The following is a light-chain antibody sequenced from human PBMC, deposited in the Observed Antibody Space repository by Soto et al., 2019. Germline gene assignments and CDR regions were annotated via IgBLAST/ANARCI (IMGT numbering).Light chain of an antibody. J-gene: IGKJ1*01. Sequence: AIQMTQSPSSLSASVGDRVTITCRASQGIRNDLGWYQQKPGKTPKLLIYAASTLQSGVPSRFSGSGSGTDFALTISSLQPEDFATYYCLQDYNYPRTFGQGTKVEI. V-gene: IGKV1-6*01. CDR1: QGIRND. CDR3: LQDYNYPRT. CDR2: AAS.